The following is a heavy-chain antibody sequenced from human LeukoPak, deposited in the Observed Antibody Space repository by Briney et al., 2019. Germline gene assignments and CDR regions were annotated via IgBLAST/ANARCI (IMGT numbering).Heavy chain of an antibody. J-gene: IGHJ4*02. Sequence: GGSLRLSCAASGFTFSNYAMHWVRQAPGKGLEWVAVIWYDGSNRHYADSVKGRFTISRDSSKNTLYLQMNSLRAEDTAIYYCARDLSMTTVTLDHWGQGTLVTVSS. CDR2: IWYDGSNR. CDR3: ARDLSMTTVTLDH. D-gene: IGHD4-17*01. CDR1: GFTFSNYA. V-gene: IGHV3-33*01.